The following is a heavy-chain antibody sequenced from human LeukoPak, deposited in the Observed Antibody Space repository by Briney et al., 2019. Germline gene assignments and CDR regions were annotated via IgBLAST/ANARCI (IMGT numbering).Heavy chain of an antibody. J-gene: IGHJ3*02. CDR2: INHSGST. Sequence: SETLSLTCAVYGGSFSGYYWSWIRQPPGKGLEWIGEINHSGSTNYNPSLKSRVTISVDTSKNQFSLKLSSVTAADTAVYYCARDWVAWYYDFWSGYSPDAFDIWGQGTMVTVSS. CDR3: ARDWVAWYYDFWSGYSPDAFDI. CDR1: GGSFSGYY. V-gene: IGHV4-34*01. D-gene: IGHD3-3*01.